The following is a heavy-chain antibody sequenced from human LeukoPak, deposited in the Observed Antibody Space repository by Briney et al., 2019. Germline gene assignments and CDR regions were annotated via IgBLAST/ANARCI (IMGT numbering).Heavy chain of an antibody. CDR1: GFTFSRYW. D-gene: IGHD3-10*01. Sequence: PGGSLGLSCAASGFTFSRYWMQWVRQAPGKGLVWVSHINSDGSSTTYADSVKGRFTTSRDNAKNTLYLQMNSLRAEDTAVYYCVRDNYGVDYWGQGTLVTVSS. J-gene: IGHJ4*02. CDR2: INSDGSST. V-gene: IGHV3-74*03. CDR3: VRDNYGVDY.